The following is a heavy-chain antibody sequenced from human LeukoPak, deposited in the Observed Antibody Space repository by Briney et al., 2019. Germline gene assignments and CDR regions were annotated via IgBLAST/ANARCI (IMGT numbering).Heavy chain of an antibody. CDR2: IYTSGST. CDR3: AAHGSSGYYLFDY. Sequence: PSETLSLTCTVSGGSISSGSYYWSWIRQPAGKGLEWIGRIYTSGSTNYNPSLKSRVTISVDTSKNQFSLKLSSVTAADTAVYYCAAHGSSGYYLFDYWGQGTLVTVSS. D-gene: IGHD3-22*01. CDR1: GGSISSGSYY. V-gene: IGHV4-61*02. J-gene: IGHJ4*02.